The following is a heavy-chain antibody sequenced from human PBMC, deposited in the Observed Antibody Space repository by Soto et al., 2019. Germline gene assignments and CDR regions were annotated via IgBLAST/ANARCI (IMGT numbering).Heavy chain of an antibody. Sequence: QVQLVQSGAELKKPGSSVKVSCKAAGDTFSGYPINWVRQAPGEGLEWMGRIIPVFGTPNDAQRFEGRVTFTADEATNTAYMELRGLLSEDTAVYYCARDGGFGELKYWGPGTLVTVSS. CDR3: ARDGGFGELKY. D-gene: IGHD3-10*01. V-gene: IGHV1-69*18. CDR2: IIPVFGTP. J-gene: IGHJ4*02. CDR1: GDTFSGYP.